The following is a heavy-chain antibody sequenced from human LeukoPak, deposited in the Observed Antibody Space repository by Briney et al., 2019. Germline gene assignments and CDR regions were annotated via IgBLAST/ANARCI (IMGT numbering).Heavy chain of an antibody. Sequence: GASVTVSCKASGYTFTSYDINWVRQAPGQGLELMGWINTNTGNPTYAQGFTGRFVFSLDTSVSTAYLQISSLKAEDTAVYYCARDNAGNIDYWGQGTLVTVSS. V-gene: IGHV7-4-1*02. CDR1: GYTFTSYD. CDR2: INTNTGNP. CDR3: ARDNAGNIDY. J-gene: IGHJ4*02. D-gene: IGHD2/OR15-2a*01.